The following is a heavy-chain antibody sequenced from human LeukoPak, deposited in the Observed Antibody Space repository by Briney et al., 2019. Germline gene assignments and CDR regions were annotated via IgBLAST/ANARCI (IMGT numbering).Heavy chain of an antibody. J-gene: IGHJ4*02. CDR1: GFTFSSYS. D-gene: IGHD6-13*01. CDR3: ARDLRIAAAGSGFDY. V-gene: IGHV3-21*01. CDR2: ISSSSSYI. Sequence: GGSLRLSCAASGFTFSSYSMNWVRQAPGKGLEWVSSISSSSSYIYYADSVKGRFTISRDNAKNSLYLQMNSLRAEDTAVYYCARDLRIAAAGSGFDYWGQGTLVTVSS.